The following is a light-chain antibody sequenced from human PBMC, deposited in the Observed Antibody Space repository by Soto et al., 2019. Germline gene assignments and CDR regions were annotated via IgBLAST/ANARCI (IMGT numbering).Light chain of an antibody. CDR3: QSYHSSYPYV. Sequence: NFMLTQPLSVSESPGKTVTISCTRSSGSIASGYVQWYQQRPGSAPTSLIYEDNQRPSGVPDRFSGSIDTSSNSASLTISGLNTEDEADYYCQSYHSSYPYVFGTGTKLTVL. CDR1: SGSIASGY. CDR2: EDN. J-gene: IGLJ1*01. V-gene: IGLV6-57*03.